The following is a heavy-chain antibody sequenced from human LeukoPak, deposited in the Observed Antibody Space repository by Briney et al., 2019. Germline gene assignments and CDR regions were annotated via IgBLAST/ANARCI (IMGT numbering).Heavy chain of an antibody. V-gene: IGHV3-21*01. CDR3: AREGSSNGFYYFDF. D-gene: IGHD5-18*01. CDR2: ISTTDTEKYI. Sequence: PGGSLRLSCAASGFTFSSYAMSWVRQAPGKGLEWVSSISTTDTEKYIYYVDSVKGRFTISRDDAKSSLFLHMNSLRAEDTAVYYCAREGSSNGFYYFDFWGQGTLVTVSS. CDR1: GFTFSSYA. J-gene: IGHJ4*02.